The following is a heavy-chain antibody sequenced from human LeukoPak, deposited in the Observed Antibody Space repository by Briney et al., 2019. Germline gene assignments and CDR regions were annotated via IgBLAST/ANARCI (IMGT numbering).Heavy chain of an antibody. CDR2: IYYSGST. Sequence: SETLSLTCIVSGGSISSSSYYWGWIRQPPGKGLEWIGSIYYSGSTYYNPSLKSRVTISVDTSKNQFSLKLSSVTAADTAVYYCARGQSYWAAFDIWVKGTMVTVSS. D-gene: IGHD1-26*01. J-gene: IGHJ3*02. V-gene: IGHV4-39*07. CDR1: GGSISSSSYY. CDR3: ARGQSYWAAFDI.